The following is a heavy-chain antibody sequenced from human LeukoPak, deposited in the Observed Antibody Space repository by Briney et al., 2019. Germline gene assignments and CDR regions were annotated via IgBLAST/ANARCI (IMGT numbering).Heavy chain of an antibody. CDR1: GGSISSYY. D-gene: IGHD6-13*01. Sequence: SETLSLTCTVSGGSISSYYWSWIRQPPGKGLEWIGYIYYSGSTDYNPSLKSRVAISVDTSKNQFSLKLSSVTAADTAVYYCARGSKAAPGTFDYWGQGTLVTVSS. V-gene: IGHV4-59*01. CDR3: ARGSKAAPGTFDY. CDR2: IYYSGST. J-gene: IGHJ4*02.